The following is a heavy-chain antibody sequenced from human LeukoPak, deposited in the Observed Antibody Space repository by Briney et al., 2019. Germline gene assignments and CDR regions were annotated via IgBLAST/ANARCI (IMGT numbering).Heavy chain of an antibody. D-gene: IGHD3-10*01. CDR2: IYYSGST. V-gene: IGHV4-59*01. CDR1: GGSISSYY. Sequence: SETLSLTCTVSGGSISSYYWSWIRQPPGKGLEWIGYIYYSGSTNYKPSLKSRVTISVDTSKNQFSLKLSSVTAADTAVYYCARGRGYSYASGSYYGNWFDPWGQGTLVTVSS. CDR3: ARGRGYSYASGSYYGNWFDP. J-gene: IGHJ5*02.